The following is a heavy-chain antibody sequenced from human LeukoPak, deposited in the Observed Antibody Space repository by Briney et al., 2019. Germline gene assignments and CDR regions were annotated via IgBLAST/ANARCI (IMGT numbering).Heavy chain of an antibody. J-gene: IGHJ6*02. CDR3: ATGVISDYGMDV. V-gene: IGHV1-24*01. CDR1: GYTLTELS. D-gene: IGHD2-21*01. CDR2: FDPEDGET. Sequence: ASVKVSCKVSGYTLTELSMRWVRQAPGKGLEWMGGFDPEDGETIYAQKFQGRVTMTEDTSTDTAYMELSSLRSEDTAVYYCATGVISDYGMDVWGQGTTVTVSS.